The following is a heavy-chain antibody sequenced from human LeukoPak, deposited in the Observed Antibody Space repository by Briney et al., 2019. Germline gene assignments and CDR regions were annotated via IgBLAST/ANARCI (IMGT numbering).Heavy chain of an antibody. Sequence: ASVKVSCKASGYTFTGYYMHRVRQAPGQGLEWMGWINPNSGGTNYAQKFQGRVTMTRDTSISTAYMELSRLRSDDTAVYYCARVPGRTIAVAGTGYFDYWGQGTLVTVSS. CDR2: INPNSGGT. J-gene: IGHJ4*02. CDR3: ARVPGRTIAVAGTGYFDY. D-gene: IGHD6-19*01. V-gene: IGHV1-2*02. CDR1: GYTFTGYY.